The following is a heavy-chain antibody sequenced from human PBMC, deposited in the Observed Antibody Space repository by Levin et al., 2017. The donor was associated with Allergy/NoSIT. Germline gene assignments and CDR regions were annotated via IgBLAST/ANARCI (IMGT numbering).Heavy chain of an antibody. J-gene: IGHJ4*02. V-gene: IGHV3-7*01. CDR3: SKGGHLDY. CDR2: IKADGTEE. D-gene: IGHD3-16*01. Sequence: SCAASGFPFDTFRMSWVRQAPGKGLEWVANIKADGTEENYVDSVKGRFTIFRDNSKNSLYLQMNSLRVEDTAVYYCSKGGHLDYWGQGTLVTVPS. CDR1: GFPFDTFR.